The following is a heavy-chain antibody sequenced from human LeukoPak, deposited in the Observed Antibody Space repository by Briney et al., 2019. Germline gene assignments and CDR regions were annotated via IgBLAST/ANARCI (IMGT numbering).Heavy chain of an antibody. CDR1: GDTFSSYA. J-gene: IGHJ4*02. D-gene: IGHD3-10*01. CDR2: IIPIFGTA. CDR3: ARDYGSGSYPPIWGYFDY. V-gene: IGHV1-69*05. Sequence: SVKISCKAPGDTFSSYAISGVRQAPGHGLERMGGIIPIFGTANYAQKFQGRVTITTDDSTSTAYMELSSLRSEDTAVYYCARDYGSGSYPPIWGYFDYWGQGTLVTVSS.